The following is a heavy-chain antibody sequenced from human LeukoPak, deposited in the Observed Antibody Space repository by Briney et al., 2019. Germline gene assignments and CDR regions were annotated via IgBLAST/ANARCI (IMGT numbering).Heavy chain of an antibody. D-gene: IGHD3-9*01. V-gene: IGHV3-15*01. Sequence: TGGSLRLSCAASGFTFSSYAMSWVRQAPGKGLEWVGRIKSKTDGGTTDYAAPVKGRFTISRDDSKNTLYLQMNSLKTEDTAVYYCTTLAMYYDILTGDDAFDIWGQGTMVTVSS. J-gene: IGHJ3*02. CDR2: IKSKTDGGTT. CDR1: GFTFSSYA. CDR3: TTLAMYYDILTGDDAFDI.